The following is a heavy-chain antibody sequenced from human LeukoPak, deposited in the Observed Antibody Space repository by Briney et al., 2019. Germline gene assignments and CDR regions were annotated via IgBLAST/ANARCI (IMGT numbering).Heavy chain of an antibody. J-gene: IGHJ4*02. V-gene: IGHV3-21*01. CDR2: ISSSSSYI. D-gene: IGHD6-13*01. Sequence: GGSLRLSCAASGFTFSIYAMSWVRQAPGKGLEWVSSISSSSSYIYYADSVKGRFTISRDNAKNSLYLQMNSLRAVDTAVYYCARGVAAAGTDYWGQGTLVTVSS. CDR3: ARGVAAAGTDY. CDR1: GFTFSIYA.